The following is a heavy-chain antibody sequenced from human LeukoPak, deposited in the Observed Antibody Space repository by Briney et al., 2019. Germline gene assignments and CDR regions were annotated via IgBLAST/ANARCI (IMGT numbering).Heavy chain of an antibody. CDR1: GFTFDDYA. CDR2: ISWNSGSI. CDR3: ARDSITMVRGVIIYYYMDV. J-gene: IGHJ6*03. V-gene: IGHV3-9*01. Sequence: GGSLRLSCAASGFTFDDYAMHWVRQAPGKGLEWVSGISWNSGSIGYADSVKGRFTISRDNAKNSLYLQMNSLRAEDTAVYYCARDSITMVRGVIIYYYMDVWGKGTTVTVSS. D-gene: IGHD3-10*01.